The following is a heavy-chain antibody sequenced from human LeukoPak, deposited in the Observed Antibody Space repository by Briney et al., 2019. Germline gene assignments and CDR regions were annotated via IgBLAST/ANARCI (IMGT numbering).Heavy chain of an antibody. CDR3: ARQSSSGWYTDYYFDY. Sequence: GGSLRLSCAASGFTFSIYSMNWVRQAPGKGLEWVSAISGSGGSTYYADSVKGRFTISRDNSKNTLYLQMNSLRAEDTAVYYCARQSSSGWYTDYYFDYWGQGTLVTVSS. CDR2: ISGSGGST. CDR1: GFTFSIYS. D-gene: IGHD6-19*01. J-gene: IGHJ4*02. V-gene: IGHV3-23*01.